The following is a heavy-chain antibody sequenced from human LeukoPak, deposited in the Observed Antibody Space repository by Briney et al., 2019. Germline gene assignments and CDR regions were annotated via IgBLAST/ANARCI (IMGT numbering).Heavy chain of an antibody. V-gene: IGHV3-30*04. CDR3: ARGRWQQLVSVLDY. CDR2: ISYDGSNK. D-gene: IGHD6-13*01. J-gene: IGHJ4*02. CDR1: GFTFSSYA. Sequence: GGSLRLSCAASGFTFSSYAMHWVRQAPGKGLEWVAVISYDGSNKYYADSVKGRFTISRDNSKNTLYLQMNSLRAEDTAVYYCARGRWQQLVSVLDYWGQGTLVTVSS.